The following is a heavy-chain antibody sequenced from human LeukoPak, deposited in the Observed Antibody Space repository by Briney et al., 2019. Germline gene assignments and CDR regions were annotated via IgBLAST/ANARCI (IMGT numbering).Heavy chain of an antibody. CDR1: GTSFTSYY. CDR2: INHSGYT. J-gene: IGHJ4*02. CDR3: ARMTTGHDY. V-gene: IGHV4-34*01. Sequence: SETQSLTCAVSGTSFTSYYWSWIRQSPEKGLEWIGEINHSGYTNNNPSLKSRVTMSIDTSNNRFSLRLSSVTAADTAVYFCARMTTGHDYWGQGIQVTVSS. D-gene: IGHD4-17*01.